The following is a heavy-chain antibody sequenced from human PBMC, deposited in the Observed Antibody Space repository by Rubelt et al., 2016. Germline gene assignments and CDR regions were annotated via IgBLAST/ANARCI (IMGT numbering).Heavy chain of an antibody. CDR3: ARGGVNWNYDY. CDR2: IHHSGST. V-gene: IGHV4-4*02. CDR1: GGSISSSDW. J-gene: IGHJ4*02. Sequence: QVQLQESGPRLVKPSETLSLTCVVSGGSISSSDWWSWVRQPPGKGLEWIGEIHHSGSTNYNPTLKSRVSLSVDKSKNQFSLELSAVTAADTAVYYCARGGVNWNYDYWGQGTLVTVSS. D-gene: IGHD1-7*01.